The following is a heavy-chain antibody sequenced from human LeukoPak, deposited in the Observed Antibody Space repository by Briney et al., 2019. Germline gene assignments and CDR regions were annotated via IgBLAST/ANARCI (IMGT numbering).Heavy chain of an antibody. V-gene: IGHV4-39*01. Sequence: PSQTLSLTCTVSGGSISSSSYYWGWIRQPPGKGLEWIGSIYYSGSTYYNPSLKSRVTISVDTSKNQFSLKLSSVTAADTAVYYCARLLITMIVVVYPTPYNWFDPWGQGTLVIVSS. CDR1: GGSISSSSYY. D-gene: IGHD3-22*01. CDR3: ARLLITMIVVVYPTPYNWFDP. CDR2: IYYSGST. J-gene: IGHJ5*02.